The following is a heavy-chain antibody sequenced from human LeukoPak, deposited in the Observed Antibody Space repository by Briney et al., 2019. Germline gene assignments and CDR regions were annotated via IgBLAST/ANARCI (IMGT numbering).Heavy chain of an antibody. D-gene: IGHD3-3*01. CDR1: GYSFTSYW. V-gene: IGHV5-51*01. CDR3: ARHMGITIFGVVTILDAFDI. Sequence: GESLKISCKGSGYSFTSYWIGWVRQMPGKGLEWMGIIYPGDSDTRYSPSFQGQVTISADKSVSTAYLQWSSLKASDTAMYYCARHMGITIFGVVTILDAFDIWGQGTVVTVSS. CDR2: IYPGDSDT. J-gene: IGHJ3*02.